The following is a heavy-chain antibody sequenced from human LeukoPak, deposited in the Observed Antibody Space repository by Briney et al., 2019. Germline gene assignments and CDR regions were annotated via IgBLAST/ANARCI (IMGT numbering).Heavy chain of an antibody. D-gene: IGHD4-17*01. CDR2: ISYDGSNK. V-gene: IGHV3-30*03. Sequence: TGGSLRLSCAASGFTFSSYGMHWVRQAPGKGLEWVAVISYDGSNKYYADSVKGRFTISRDNSKNTLYLQMNSLRAEDTAVYYCARDRIIYGDYGDAFDIWGQGTMVTVSS. J-gene: IGHJ3*02. CDR1: GFTFSSYG. CDR3: ARDRIIYGDYGDAFDI.